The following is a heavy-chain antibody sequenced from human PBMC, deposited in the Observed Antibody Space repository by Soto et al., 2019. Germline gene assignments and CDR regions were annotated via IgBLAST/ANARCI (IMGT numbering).Heavy chain of an antibody. J-gene: IGHJ3*02. V-gene: IGHV4-28*03. D-gene: IGHD6-19*01. CDR2: IYYSGST. CDR1: GYSISSSNW. CDR3: ARADGYSSGWYSIGAFDI. Sequence: SETLSLTCAVSGYSISSSNWWGWIRQPPGKGLERIGYIYYSGSTYYNPSLKSRVTMSVDTSKNQFSLKLSSVTAVDTAVYYCARADGYSSGWYSIGAFDIWGQGTMVTVSS.